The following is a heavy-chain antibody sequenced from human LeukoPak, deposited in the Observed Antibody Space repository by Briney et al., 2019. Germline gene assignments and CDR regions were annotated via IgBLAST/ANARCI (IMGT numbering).Heavy chain of an antibody. CDR2: ISSSGSTI. V-gene: IGHV3-11*01. J-gene: IGHJ4*02. CDR3: ARSSGYDTFDY. Sequence: GGSLRLACAASGFTFSNYYMSWIRQAPGKGLEWVSYISSSGSTIYYADSVKGRFTISRDNAKNSLYLQMNSLRAEDTAVYYCARSSGYDTFDYWGQGTLVTVSS. D-gene: IGHD5-12*01. CDR1: GFTFSNYY.